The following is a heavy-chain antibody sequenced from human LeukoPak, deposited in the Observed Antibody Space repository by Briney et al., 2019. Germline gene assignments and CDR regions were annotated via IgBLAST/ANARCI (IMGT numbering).Heavy chain of an antibody. D-gene: IGHD2-15*01. V-gene: IGHV5-51*01. CDR1: GYTFASYW. Sequence: GGSLKISGKGSGYTFASYWIAVVRHMPGQGLEGRVMMNAGDSDTRYSPSFQGQVLISVEKSLNPAYLHWGSLKRSDTALYYCARLPTISRPGSRQFGSWGRGPQVTVSS. CDR3: ARLPTISRPGSRQFGS. CDR2: MNAGDSDT. J-gene: IGHJ4*02.